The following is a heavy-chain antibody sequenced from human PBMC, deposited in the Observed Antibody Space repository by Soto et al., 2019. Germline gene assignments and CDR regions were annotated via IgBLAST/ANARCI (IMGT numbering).Heavy chain of an antibody. Sequence: GASVKVSCKASSYTFTSYGISWVRQAPGQGLEWMGWINAYNGNTNYSQKFQGRVTITTDTSASTAYMELRSLRSEDTAVYYCARVSGWYYFDYWGQGTLVTVSS. J-gene: IGHJ4*02. CDR2: INAYNGNT. CDR1: SYTFTSYG. V-gene: IGHV1-18*01. CDR3: ARVSGWYYFDY. D-gene: IGHD6-19*01.